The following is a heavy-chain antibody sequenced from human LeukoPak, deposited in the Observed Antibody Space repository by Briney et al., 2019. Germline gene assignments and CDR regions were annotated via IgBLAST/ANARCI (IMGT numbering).Heavy chain of an antibody. CDR2: IYYSGST. CDR3: ARVGVPPWYFDL. D-gene: IGHD3-16*01. J-gene: IGHJ2*01. CDR1: GGSISSYY. V-gene: IGHV4-59*01. Sequence: PSETLSLTCTVSGGSISSYYWSWIRQPPGKGLEWIGYIYYSGSTYYNPSLKSRVTISVDTSKNQFSLKLSSVTAADTAVYYCARVGVPPWYFDLWGRGTLVTVSS.